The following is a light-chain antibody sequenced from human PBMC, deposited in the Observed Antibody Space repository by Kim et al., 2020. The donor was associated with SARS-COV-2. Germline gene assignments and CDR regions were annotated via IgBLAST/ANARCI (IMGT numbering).Light chain of an antibody. V-gene: IGLV3-19*01. CDR3: NSRDDSGNHYV. CDR2: GKD. CDR1: TLRRYH. J-gene: IGLJ1*01. Sequence: ALGQTVSITCQGDTLRRYHAGWYQQRPGQAPVLVIYGKDRRPSGIPDRFSGSSSGDTTSLTITGAQAEDEADFYCNSRDDSGNHYVFGPGTKVTVL.